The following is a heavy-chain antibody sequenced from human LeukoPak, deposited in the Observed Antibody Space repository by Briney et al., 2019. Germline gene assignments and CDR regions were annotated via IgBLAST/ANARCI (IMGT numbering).Heavy chain of an antibody. D-gene: IGHD3-3*01. CDR2: INPNSGGT. V-gene: IGHV1-2*02. J-gene: IGHJ5*02. CDR1: GYTFTSYY. Sequence: ASVKVSCKASGYTFTSYYMHWVRQAPGQGLEWMGWINPNSGGTNYAQKFQGRVTMTRDTSISTAYMELSRLRSDDTAVYYCARAPYYDFWSGQNWFDPWGQGTLVTVSS. CDR3: ARAPYYDFWSGQNWFDP.